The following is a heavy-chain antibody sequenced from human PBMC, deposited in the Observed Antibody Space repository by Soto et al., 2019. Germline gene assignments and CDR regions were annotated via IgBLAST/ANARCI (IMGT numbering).Heavy chain of an antibody. V-gene: IGHV4-34*01. D-gene: IGHD3-9*01. J-gene: IGHJ6*03. CDR2: INHSGST. CDR3: ARSGYYDILTGRRYYYYYMDV. CDR1: GGSFSGCY. Sequence: SETLSLTCAVYGGSFSGCYWSWIRQPPGKGLEWIGEINHSGSTNYNPSLKSRVTISVDTSKNQFSLKLSSVTAADTAVYYCARSGYYDILTGRRYYYYYMDVWGKGTTVTVSS.